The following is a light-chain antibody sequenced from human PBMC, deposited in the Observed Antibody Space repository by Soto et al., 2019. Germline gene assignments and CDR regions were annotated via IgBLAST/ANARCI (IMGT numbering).Light chain of an antibody. CDR2: DAS. V-gene: IGKV3-11*01. CDR1: QSVSSY. Sequence: EIVLTQSPATLSLSPGERATLSCRASQSVSSYLAWYQQKPGQAPRLLIYDASNRATGIPARFSGSGSGTDFTLTISCLEPEDFAVYYCQQRSNWPRLTFGGGTKVEIK. CDR3: QQRSNWPRLT. J-gene: IGKJ4*01.